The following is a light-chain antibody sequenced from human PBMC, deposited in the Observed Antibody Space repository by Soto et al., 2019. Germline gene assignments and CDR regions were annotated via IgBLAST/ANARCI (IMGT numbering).Light chain of an antibody. Sequence: QSALTQPPSASGSPGQSVTISCTGTSSDVGGYNYVSWYQQHPDKAPKLMIYEVSKRPSGVPDRFSGSKSGNTASLTVSGLQAEDEADYYCSSYAGSNNVVVFGGGTKLTV. CDR3: SSYAGSNNVVV. CDR1: SSDVGGYNY. J-gene: IGLJ2*01. CDR2: EVS. V-gene: IGLV2-8*01.